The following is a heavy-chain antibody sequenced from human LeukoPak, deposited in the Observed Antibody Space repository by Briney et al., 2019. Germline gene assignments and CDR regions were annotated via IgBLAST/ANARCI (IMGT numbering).Heavy chain of an antibody. D-gene: IGHD6-13*01. CDR1: GGSITNYY. J-gene: IGHJ4*02. CDR2: IHYSGST. V-gene: IGHV4-59*12. Sequence: PSETLSLTCTVSGGSITNYYWTWIRQPPGKGLEWIGYIHYSGSTNYNPSLKSRVTISVDTSKNQFSLKLSSVTAADTAVYYCARERGGLAAAGTYWGQGTLVTVSS. CDR3: ARERGGLAAAGTY.